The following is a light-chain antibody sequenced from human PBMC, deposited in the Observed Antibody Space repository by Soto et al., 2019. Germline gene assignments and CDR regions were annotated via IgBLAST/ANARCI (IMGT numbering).Light chain of an antibody. CDR3: QQRSNWPSVT. CDR2: DAS. CDR1: QSITNS. J-gene: IGKJ4*01. V-gene: IGKV3-11*01. Sequence: EIVLTQSPATLSSSPGETATLSCRASQSITNSLAWYRHQPGQPPRLLIYDASKRATGIPARFIGSGSGTHFTLTISSLEPEDFGLYYCQQRSNWPSVTFGGGTKVDIK.